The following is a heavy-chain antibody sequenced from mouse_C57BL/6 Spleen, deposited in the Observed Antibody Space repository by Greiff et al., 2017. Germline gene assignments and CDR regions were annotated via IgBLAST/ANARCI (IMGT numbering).Heavy chain of an antibody. V-gene: IGHV1-22*01. Sequence: VQLKESGPELVKPGASVKMSCKASGYTFTDYNMHWVKQSHGKSLEWIGYINPNNGGTSYNQKFKGKATLTVNKSSSTAYMELRSLTSEDSAVYYCARTRIYYDYGWYFDVWGTGTTVTVSS. D-gene: IGHD2-4*01. CDR3: ARTRIYYDYGWYFDV. CDR1: GYTFTDYN. CDR2: INPNNGGT. J-gene: IGHJ1*03.